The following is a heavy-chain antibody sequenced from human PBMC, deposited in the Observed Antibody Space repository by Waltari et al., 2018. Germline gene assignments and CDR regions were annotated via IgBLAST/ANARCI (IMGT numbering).Heavy chain of an antibody. Sequence: EVQLVESGGGLVQPGGSLRLLCAASGFTFRNYEMNWVRQAPGKGLEWISYISSRTIYYADSVKGRFTIFRDNAKNSLFLQMNSLRVEDTAVYYCARPVRPEGNYGMDVWGQGTTVSVSS. CDR1: GFTFRNYE. D-gene: IGHD2-2*01. J-gene: IGHJ6*02. CDR3: ARPVRPEGNYGMDV. V-gene: IGHV3-48*03. CDR2: ISSRTI.